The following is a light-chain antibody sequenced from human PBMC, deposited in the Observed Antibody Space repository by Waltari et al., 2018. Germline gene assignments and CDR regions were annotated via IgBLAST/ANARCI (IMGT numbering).Light chain of an antibody. CDR2: AAS. V-gene: IGKV1-39*01. CDR1: QSMSTY. Sequence: DIPMTQSPSSLSPSVGDGVTITCRATQSMSTYLNWYQQKPGKAPNLLIFAASTLHSGVPSRFSGSGSGTECTRTISSLQPEDFATDYCQQSYNTPHAFGQGSKLEIK. CDR3: QQSYNTPHA. J-gene: IGKJ2*01.